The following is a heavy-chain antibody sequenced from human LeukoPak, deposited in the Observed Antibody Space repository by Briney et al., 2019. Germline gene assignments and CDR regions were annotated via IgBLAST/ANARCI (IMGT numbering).Heavy chain of an antibody. V-gene: IGHV4-30-2*01. CDR3: ARASPLDCSSTSCPESWFDS. D-gene: IGHD2-2*01. J-gene: IGHJ5*01. CDR1: GGSISSGGYS. CDR2: IYHSGST. Sequence: SQTLSLTCAVSGGSISSGGYSWSWIRQPPGKGLEWIGYIYHSGSTYYNPSLKSRVTISVDRSKNQFSLKLSSVTAADTAVYYCARASPLDCSSTSCPESWFDSWGQGTLVTVSS.